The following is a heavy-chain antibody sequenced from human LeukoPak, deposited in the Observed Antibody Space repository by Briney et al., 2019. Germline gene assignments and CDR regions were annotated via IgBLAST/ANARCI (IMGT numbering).Heavy chain of an antibody. J-gene: IGHJ4*02. CDR2: ISSSGGST. V-gene: IGHV3-23*01. CDR1: GFTLSSYA. D-gene: IGHD6-13*01. Sequence: GGSLRLSCAASGFTLSSYAMNWVREAPGRGVEWVSGISSSGGSTLYTDSEKGRFTISRDNSKNTLYLQMNSLRAEDTAVYCWANPRDSSTWYTFDYWGQGTLVTVSS. CDR3: ANPRDSSTWYTFDY.